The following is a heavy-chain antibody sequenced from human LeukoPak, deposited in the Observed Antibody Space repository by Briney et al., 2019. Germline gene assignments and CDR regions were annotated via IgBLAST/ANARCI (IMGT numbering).Heavy chain of an antibody. CDR3: AKGWSHYYDSSGYPSAYPDY. CDR1: GGSISSYY. V-gene: IGHV4-4*07. J-gene: IGHJ4*02. D-gene: IGHD3-22*01. Sequence: PSETLSLTCTVSGGSISSYYWSWIRQPAGKGLEWIGRIYTSGSTNYNPSLKSRVTISVDTSKNQFSLKLSSVTAADTAVYYCAKGWSHYYDSSGYPSAYPDYWGQGTLVTVSS. CDR2: IYTSGST.